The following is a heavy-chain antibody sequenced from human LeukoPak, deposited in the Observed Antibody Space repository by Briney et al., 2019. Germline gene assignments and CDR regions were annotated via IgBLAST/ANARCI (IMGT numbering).Heavy chain of an antibody. Sequence: SGGSLRLSCAASGFTFSNAWMNWVRQAPGKGLEWVGRIKSKTDGGTTDYAAPVKGRFTISRDDSKNTLYLQMNSLKTEDTAVYYCTTEGCSGGSCYSAFHWGQGTLVTVSS. CDR2: IKSKTDGGTT. J-gene: IGHJ4*02. CDR3: TTEGCSGGSCYSAFH. D-gene: IGHD2-15*01. V-gene: IGHV3-15*07. CDR1: GFTFSNAW.